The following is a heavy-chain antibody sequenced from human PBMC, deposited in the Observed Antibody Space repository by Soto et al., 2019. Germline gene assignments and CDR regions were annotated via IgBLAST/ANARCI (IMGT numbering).Heavy chain of an antibody. CDR1: GGSIRSSSYY. D-gene: IGHD5-12*01. V-gene: IGHV4-61*05. CDR2: IYYSGST. J-gene: IGHJ4*02. Sequence: SETLSLTCSVSGGSIRSSSYYWGWIRQPPGKGLEWIGYIYYSGSTNYNPSLKSRVTISVDTSKNQFSLKLSSVTAADTAVYYCARVAKGGFTDYWGQGTLVTVSS. CDR3: ARVAKGGFTDY.